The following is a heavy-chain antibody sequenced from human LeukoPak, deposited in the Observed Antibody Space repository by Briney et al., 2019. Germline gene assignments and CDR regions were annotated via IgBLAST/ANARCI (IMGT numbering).Heavy chain of an antibody. J-gene: IGHJ6*03. CDR1: GGSISSGGYS. D-gene: IGHD4-17*01. CDR3: ARGGDDYGDYGDSYYMDV. Sequence: SETLSLTCAVSGGSISSGGYSWSWIRQPPGKGLEWTGYIYYSGSTYYNPSLKSRVTISVDTSKNQFSLKLSSVTAADTAVYYCARGGDDYGDYGDSYYMDVWGKGTTVTVSS. V-gene: IGHV4-30-4*07. CDR2: IYYSGST.